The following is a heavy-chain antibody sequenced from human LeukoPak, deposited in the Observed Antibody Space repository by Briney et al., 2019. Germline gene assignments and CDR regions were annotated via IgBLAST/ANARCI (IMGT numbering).Heavy chain of an antibody. CDR2: IYSGGST. Sequence: GGSLRLSCAASGFTVSSNYMSWVRQAPGKGLEWVSVIYSGGSTYYADSVKGRFTISRDNSKNTLYLQMNSLRAEDTAVYYCAKLVVADSVGYWGQGTLVTVSS. J-gene: IGHJ4*02. CDR1: GFTVSSNY. D-gene: IGHD6-19*01. CDR3: AKLVVADSVGY. V-gene: IGHV3-66*01.